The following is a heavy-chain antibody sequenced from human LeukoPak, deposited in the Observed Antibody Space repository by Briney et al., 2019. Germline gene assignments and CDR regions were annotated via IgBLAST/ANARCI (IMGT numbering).Heavy chain of an antibody. CDR1: GYTFTGYY. Sequence: ASVKVSCKASGYTFTGYYMHWVRQAPGQGLEWMGWINPNSGGTSYAQKFQGRVTMTRDTSISTAYMELSRLRSDDTAVYYCASRDGSIAARNYYYYMDVWGKGTTVTVSS. CDR2: INPNSGGT. D-gene: IGHD6-6*01. CDR3: ASRDGSIAARNYYYYMDV. J-gene: IGHJ6*03. V-gene: IGHV1-2*02.